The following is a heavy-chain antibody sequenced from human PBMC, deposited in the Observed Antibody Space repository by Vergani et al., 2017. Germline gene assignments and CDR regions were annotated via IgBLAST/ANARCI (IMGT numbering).Heavy chain of an antibody. CDR2: ISYDGSNK. V-gene: IGHV3-30-3*01. D-gene: IGHD4-23*01. Sequence: QVQLVESGGGVVQPGRSLRLSCAASGFTFSSYAMHWVRQAPGKGLEWVAVISYDGSNKYYADSVKGRFTISRDNSKNTLYLQMNSLRAEDTAVYYCASPFRYGGDAFDIWGQGTMVTVSS. CDR3: ASPFRYGGDAFDI. CDR1: GFTFSSYA. J-gene: IGHJ3*02.